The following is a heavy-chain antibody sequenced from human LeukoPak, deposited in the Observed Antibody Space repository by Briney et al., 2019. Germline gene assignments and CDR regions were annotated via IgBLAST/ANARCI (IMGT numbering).Heavy chain of an antibody. Sequence: GASVKVSCKASGYTFTGYYTHWVRQAPGQGLEWMGWINPNSGGTNYAQKFQGRVTMTRDTSISTAYMELSRLRSDDTAVYYCARERCSGGSCYVAHMDVWGKGTTVTVSS. J-gene: IGHJ6*03. V-gene: IGHV1-2*02. CDR2: INPNSGGT. D-gene: IGHD2-15*01. CDR1: GYTFTGYY. CDR3: ARERCSGGSCYVAHMDV.